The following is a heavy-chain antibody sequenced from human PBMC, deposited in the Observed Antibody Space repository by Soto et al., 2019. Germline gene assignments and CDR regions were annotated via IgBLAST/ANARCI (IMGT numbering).Heavy chain of an antibody. D-gene: IGHD3-10*01. CDR3: ARGPKFYYGSGSYYTSRVYYGMDV. Sequence: SETLSLTCAVYGGSFSGYYWSWIRQPPGKGLEWIGEINHSGSTNYNPSLKSRVTISVDTSKNQFSLKLSSVTAADTAVYYCARGPKFYYGSGSYYTSRVYYGMDVWGQGTTVS. CDR1: GGSFSGYY. V-gene: IGHV4-34*01. J-gene: IGHJ6*02. CDR2: INHSGST.